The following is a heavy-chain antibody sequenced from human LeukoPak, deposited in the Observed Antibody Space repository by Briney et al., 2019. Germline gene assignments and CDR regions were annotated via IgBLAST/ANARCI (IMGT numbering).Heavy chain of an antibody. V-gene: IGHV4-30-2*01. CDR3: ARERIFGVVTDAFDI. CDR1: GGSISSGGYY. J-gene: IGHJ3*02. Sequence: SETLSLTCTVSGGSISSGGYYWSWIRQPPGKGLEWIGYIYHSGSTYYNPSLKSRVTISVDRSKNQFSLKLSSVTAADTAVYYCARERIFGVVTDAFDIWGQGTMVTVSS. CDR2: IYHSGST. D-gene: IGHD3-3*01.